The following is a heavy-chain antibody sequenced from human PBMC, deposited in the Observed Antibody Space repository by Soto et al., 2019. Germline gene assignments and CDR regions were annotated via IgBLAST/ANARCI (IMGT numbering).Heavy chain of an antibody. CDR3: AHSDYGDYFDY. CDR1: GFSLSAHGVG. V-gene: IGHV2-5*02. J-gene: IGHJ4*02. CDR2: IYWDDDK. D-gene: IGHD4-17*01. Sequence: QITLKESGPTLVKPTQTLTLTCTFSGFSLSAHGVGVGWIRQPPGKALEWLALIYWDDDKRYSPSLQSRLTITKDTSKNQVVLTMTHMVPVDTATYFCAHSDYGDYFDYWGQGTLVTVSS.